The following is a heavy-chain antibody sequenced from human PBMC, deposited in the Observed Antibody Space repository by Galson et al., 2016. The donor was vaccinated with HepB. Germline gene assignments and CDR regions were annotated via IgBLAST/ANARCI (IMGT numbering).Heavy chain of an antibody. CDR2: IIPIFRTT. D-gene: IGHD2-21*02. J-gene: IGHJ6*02. Sequence: SVKVSCKASGGNLSRHAVSWVRQAPGQGLEWMGRIIPIFRTTNYAQKFQGRVTITADKSTGTVYMELSSLRSDDTAVYYCARATHIVVVTLTSGDYGMDVWGQGTTVTVSS. V-gene: IGHV1-69*06. CDR3: ARATHIVVVTLTSGDYGMDV. CDR1: GGNLSRHA.